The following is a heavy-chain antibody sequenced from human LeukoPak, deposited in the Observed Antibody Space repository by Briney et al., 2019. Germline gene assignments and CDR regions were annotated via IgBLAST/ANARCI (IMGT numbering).Heavy chain of an antibody. J-gene: IGHJ5*02. CDR3: AGELGYGSGSYYRGIDNWFDP. V-gene: IGHV4-59*11. Sequence: SETLSLTCTVSGVSISSHYWSWLRQPPGKGLEWLGYIYYSGSTNYNPSLKSRVTISVDTSKNQFSLKLSSVTAADTAVYYCAGELGYGSGSYYRGIDNWFDPWGQGTLVTVSS. CDR1: GVSISSHY. CDR2: IYYSGST. D-gene: IGHD3-10*01.